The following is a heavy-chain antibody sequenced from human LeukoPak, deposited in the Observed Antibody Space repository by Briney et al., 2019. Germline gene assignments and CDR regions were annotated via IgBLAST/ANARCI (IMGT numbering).Heavy chain of an antibody. CDR2: ISNDGSRT. J-gene: IGHJ4*02. Sequence: GGSLRLSCAASGFTFSAFAISWVRQAPGQGLEWVSAISNDGSRTYYTGSVQGRFTISRDNAKNSLYLQMNSLRAEDTAVYYCARDGKYCSSTNCYFDYWGQGTLVTVSS. V-gene: IGHV3-23*01. CDR1: GFTFSAFA. CDR3: ARDGKYCSSTNCYFDY. D-gene: IGHD2-2*01.